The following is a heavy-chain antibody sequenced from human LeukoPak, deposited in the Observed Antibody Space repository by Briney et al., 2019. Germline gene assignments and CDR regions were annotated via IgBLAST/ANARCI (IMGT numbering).Heavy chain of an antibody. J-gene: IGHJ4*02. Sequence: GGSLRLSCAASGFTFSSYAMSWVRQAVGKGLECVAKIKEDGSEKHYVDSVQGRFTISRDNARNSLHLQMNSLRADDTAVYYCARDYTGGWNDYWGQGTLVTVSS. V-gene: IGHV3-7*01. CDR2: IKEDGSEK. CDR3: ARDYTGGWNDY. D-gene: IGHD7-27*01. CDR1: GFTFSSYA.